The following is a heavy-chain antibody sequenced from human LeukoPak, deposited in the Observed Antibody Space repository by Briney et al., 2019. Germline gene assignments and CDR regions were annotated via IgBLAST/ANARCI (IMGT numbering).Heavy chain of an antibody. Sequence: GASVKVSCKASGCTFTGYYMHWVRQAPGQGLEWMGWINPNSGGTNYAQKFQGWVTMTRDTSISTAYMELSRLRSDDTAVYYCARDFGDDPFHAFDIWGQGTMVTVSS. D-gene: IGHD2-21*01. J-gene: IGHJ3*02. CDR1: GCTFTGYY. V-gene: IGHV1-2*04. CDR2: INPNSGGT. CDR3: ARDFGDDPFHAFDI.